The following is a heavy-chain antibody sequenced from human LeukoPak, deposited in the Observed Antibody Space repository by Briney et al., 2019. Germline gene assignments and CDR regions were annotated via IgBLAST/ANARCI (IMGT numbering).Heavy chain of an antibody. CDR3: ARVGPGSSWYRYYFDY. CDR2: ISSSSSYI. V-gene: IGHV3-21*01. J-gene: IGHJ4*02. CDR1: GFSLSAYW. D-gene: IGHD6-13*01. Sequence: GSLRLSCAASGFSLSAYWMTWVRQAPGKGLEWVSSISSSSSYIYCADSVKGRFTISRDNAKNSLYLQMNSLRAEDTAVYYCARVGPGSSWYRYYFDYWGQGTLVTVSS.